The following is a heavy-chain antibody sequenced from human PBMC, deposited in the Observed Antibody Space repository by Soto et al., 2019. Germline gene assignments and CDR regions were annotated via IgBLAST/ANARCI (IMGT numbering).Heavy chain of an antibody. CDR2: ISSSADSI. J-gene: IGHJ4*02. Sequence: GGSLRLSCAASGFTCSDYYMIWIRQAPGKGLEWVAYISSSADSIYYADSVKGRFTISRDNAKNSLYLQMKSLRAEDTAVYYCARDAPYYDYIWGSYRPQYYVDYWGRGTLVTVSS. CDR1: GFTCSDYY. D-gene: IGHD3-16*02. CDR3: ARDAPYYDYIWGSYRPQYYVDY. V-gene: IGHV3-11*01.